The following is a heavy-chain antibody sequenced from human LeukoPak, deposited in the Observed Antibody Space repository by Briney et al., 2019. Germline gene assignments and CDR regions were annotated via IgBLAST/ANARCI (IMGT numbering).Heavy chain of an antibody. CDR2: IDVRGSDI. Sequence: GGSLRLSCAASGFTFSSYNMNWVRQAAGKGLEWVSSIDVRGSDIHYADSVRGRFTMSRDNAHNSLYLQMHTLSPEDTAVYYCARTGSGWQPGDYWGQGTLVTVSS. CDR3: ARTGSGWQPGDY. J-gene: IGHJ4*02. D-gene: IGHD6-19*01. CDR1: GFTFSSYN. V-gene: IGHV3-21*04.